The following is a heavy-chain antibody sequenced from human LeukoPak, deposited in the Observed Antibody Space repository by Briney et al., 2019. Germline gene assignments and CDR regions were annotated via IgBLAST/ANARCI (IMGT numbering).Heavy chain of an antibody. D-gene: IGHD3-10*01. J-gene: IGHJ6*03. CDR3: AKLAGGDYYYYYYMDV. CDR1: GFTFSTTA. CDR2: ISNSGGST. Sequence: GGSLRLSCAASGFTFSTTAMTWVRQAPGKGLEWVSGISNSGGSTDYADSVKGRFTISRDNSKNTLSLQMNSLRAEDTAVYYCAKLAGGDYYYYYYMDVWGKGTTVTVSS. V-gene: IGHV3-23*01.